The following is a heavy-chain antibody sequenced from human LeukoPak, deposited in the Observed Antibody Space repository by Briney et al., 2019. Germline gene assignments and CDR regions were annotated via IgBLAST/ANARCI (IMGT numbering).Heavy chain of an antibody. CDR3: AKGRRYSSGWYHFDY. Sequence: PGGSLRLSCAASGFTFSSYGMHWVRQAPGKGLEWVAVIWFDGTNKYYADSVKGPFTISRGNSKNTLYLQMNSLRAEDTAVYYCAKGRRYSSGWYHFDYWGQGTLVTVSS. D-gene: IGHD6-19*01. J-gene: IGHJ4*02. CDR1: GFTFSSYG. V-gene: IGHV3-33*06. CDR2: IWFDGTNK.